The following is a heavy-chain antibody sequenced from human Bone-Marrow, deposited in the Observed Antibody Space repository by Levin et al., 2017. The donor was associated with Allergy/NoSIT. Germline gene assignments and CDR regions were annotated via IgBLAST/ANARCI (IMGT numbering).Heavy chain of an antibody. D-gene: IGHD2-2*01. CDR1: GGSISSSNW. V-gene: IGHV4-4*02. J-gene: IGHJ3*02. Sequence: PSETLSLTCAVSGGSISSSNWWSWVRQPPGKGLEWIGEIYHSGSTNYNPSLKSRVTISVDKSKNQFSLKLSSVTAADTAVYYCARELVVVPAAIEKDAFDIWGQGTMVTVSS. CDR3: ARELVVVPAAIEKDAFDI. CDR2: IYHSGST.